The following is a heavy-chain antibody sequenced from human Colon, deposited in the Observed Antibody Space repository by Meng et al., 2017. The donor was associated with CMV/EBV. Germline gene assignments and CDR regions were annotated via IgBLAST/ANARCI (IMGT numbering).Heavy chain of an antibody. D-gene: IGHD3-3*01. CDR1: GFSISHSSYY. CDR2: IFVTGAT. V-gene: IGHV4-39*07. J-gene: IGHJ4*02. CDR3: SRGIWPATSSGVPQHDPRDF. Sequence: SESLSLTCTVSGFSISHSSYYWVWLLQPRGKGLEWIGLIFVTGATYKNPSLKSRVTISLDTSKNQFSLNLISVTAADTAIFYCSRGIWPATSSGVPQHDPRDFWGQGLSVTVSS.